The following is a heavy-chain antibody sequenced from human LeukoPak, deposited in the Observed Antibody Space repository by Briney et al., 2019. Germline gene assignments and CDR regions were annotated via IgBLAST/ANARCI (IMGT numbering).Heavy chain of an antibody. CDR2: ISGSGGST. D-gene: IGHD3-22*01. Sequence: GGSLRLSCAASGFTFSSYVMSWVRQAPGKGLEWVSAISGSGGSTYYADSVKGRFTISRDNSKNTLYLQMNSLRAEDTAVYYCVRGTMIVVVINPNDAFDIWGQGTMVTVSS. V-gene: IGHV3-23*01. J-gene: IGHJ3*02. CDR3: VRGTMIVVVINPNDAFDI. CDR1: GFTFSSYV.